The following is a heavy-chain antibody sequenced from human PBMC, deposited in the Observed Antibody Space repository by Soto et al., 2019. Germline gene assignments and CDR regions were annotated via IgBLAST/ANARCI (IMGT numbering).Heavy chain of an antibody. CDR1: GGSVSSGSYY. V-gene: IGHV4-61*01. Sequence: SETLSLTYAVSGGSVSSGSYYWSWIRQPPGKGLEWIGYIYYSGSTNYNPSLKSRVTISVDTSKNQFSLKLSSVTAADTAVYYGGRDRRRFGVVLSYAYVMDGRGQG. D-gene: IGHD3-3*01. CDR3: GRDRRRFGVVLSYAYVMDG. CDR2: IYYSGST. J-gene: IGHJ6*02.